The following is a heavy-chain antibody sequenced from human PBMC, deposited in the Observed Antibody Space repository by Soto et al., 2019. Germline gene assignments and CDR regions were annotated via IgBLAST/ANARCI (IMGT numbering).Heavy chain of an antibody. J-gene: IGHJ4*02. CDR3: ARTGERWILGYYFDY. CDR2: IYYSGST. D-gene: IGHD2-2*03. V-gene: IGHV4-31*03. CDR1: GGSIISGGYY. Sequence: SETRSLTCTVSGGSIISGGYYWSWIRQHPGKGLEWIGYIYYSGSTYYNPSLKSRVTISVDTSKNQFSLKLSSVTAADTAVYYCARTGERWILGYYFDYWGQGTLVTVSS.